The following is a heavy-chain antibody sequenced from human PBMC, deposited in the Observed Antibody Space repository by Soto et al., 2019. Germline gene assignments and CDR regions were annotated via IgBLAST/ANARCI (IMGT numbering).Heavy chain of an antibody. V-gene: IGHV4-31*03. CDR2: IYYSVSNSYT. J-gene: IGHJ6*02. Sequence: QVQLQGSGPRLVKPSQTLSLTCSVSGASISSGAYFWTWIRPHPGKGLEWIGYIYYSVSNSYTYQNPSLQGRVTISIDTSKNLFSLRLTSVTAADTATYYCARDKGPDTYGQTRIRDYSYAMDVWGQGTTVIVSS. D-gene: IGHD5-18*01. CDR3: ARDKGPDTYGQTRIRDYSYAMDV. CDR1: GASISSGAYF.